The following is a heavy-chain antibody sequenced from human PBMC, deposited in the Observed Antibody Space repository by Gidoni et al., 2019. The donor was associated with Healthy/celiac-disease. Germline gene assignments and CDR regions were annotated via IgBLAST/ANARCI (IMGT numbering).Heavy chain of an antibody. J-gene: IGHJ6*02. Sequence: EVQLLESGGGWVQPGGSLRLSCAASGFTSRRYAMSWVRQAPGKGLEWVSAIRGSGGSTYYADSVKGRFTSSRDNSKNTLYLQMNSLRAEDTAVYYCARSILTGYGYYYGMDVWGQGTTVTVSS. CDR3: ARSILTGYGYYYGMDV. D-gene: IGHD3-9*01. V-gene: IGHV3-23*01. CDR1: GFTSRRYA. CDR2: IRGSGGST.